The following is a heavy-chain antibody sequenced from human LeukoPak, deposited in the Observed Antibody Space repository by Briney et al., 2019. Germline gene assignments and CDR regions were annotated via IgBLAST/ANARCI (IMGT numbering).Heavy chain of an antibody. Sequence: PSETLSLTCTVSGGSTSSSSYYWGWIRQPPGKGPEWIGSIYYSGSTYYNPSLKSRVTISVDTSKNQFSLKLSSVTAADTAVYYCARQYYDYVWGSYFIYYYYYMDVWGKGTTVTISS. CDR2: IYYSGST. V-gene: IGHV4-39*01. CDR1: GGSTSSSSYY. CDR3: ARQYYDYVWGSYFIYYYYYMDV. D-gene: IGHD3-16*01. J-gene: IGHJ6*03.